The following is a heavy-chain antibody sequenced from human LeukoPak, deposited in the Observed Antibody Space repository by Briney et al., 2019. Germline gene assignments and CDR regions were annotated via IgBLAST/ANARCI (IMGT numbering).Heavy chain of an antibody. Sequence: GASLKTSFKGSGYIFTNYWNGWLRPMPGKGLEWMGINYPGDYDNRSRPCLQGLVNLPAHKSNRTAYLQWSSLKASDTAMYYCATLPYCSSTSWYAGWFDRWGQGTLVTVSS. V-gene: IGHV5-51*01. CDR1: GYIFTNYW. CDR3: ATLPYCSSTSWYAGWFDR. D-gene: IGHD2-2*01. CDR2: NYPGDYDN. J-gene: IGHJ5*02.